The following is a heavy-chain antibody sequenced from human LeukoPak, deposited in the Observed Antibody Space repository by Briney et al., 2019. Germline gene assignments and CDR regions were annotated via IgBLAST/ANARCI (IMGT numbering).Heavy chain of an antibody. Sequence: SETLSLTCTASGGSISSDYWSWIRRPPGKGLEFIGYVDYRGGSKHNPSLRSRVTMSVDTPKNQFSLKLTSVTAADTAVYYCARVGDYFFDYWGQGTLVTVSS. J-gene: IGHJ4*02. CDR1: GGSISSDY. CDR2: VDYRGGS. D-gene: IGHD2-21*02. CDR3: ARVGDYFFDY. V-gene: IGHV4-59*01.